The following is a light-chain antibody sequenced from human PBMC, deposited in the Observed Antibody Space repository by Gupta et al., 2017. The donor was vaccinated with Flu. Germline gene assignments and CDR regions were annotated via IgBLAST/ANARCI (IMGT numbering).Light chain of an antibody. CDR3: SSYTNTNTGV. CDR1: SSDVGAYNL. J-gene: IGLJ1*01. Sequence: QSALTQPVSVSGSPGQSITISCAGSSSDVGAYNLVSWYQQHPGKAPKLIIYVVTNRPSGVSNRFSGSKSGNTASLTISGLQAEDEADYYCSSYTNTNTGVFGTGTKVTVL. V-gene: IGLV2-14*01. CDR2: VVT.